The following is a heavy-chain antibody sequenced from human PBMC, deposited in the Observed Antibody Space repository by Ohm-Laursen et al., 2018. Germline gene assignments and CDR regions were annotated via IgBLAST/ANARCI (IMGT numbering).Heavy chain of an antibody. Sequence: SLRLSCAASGFTFSSYAMSWVRQAPGKGLEWVSAISGSGGSTYYADSVKGRFTISRDNSKNTLYLQMNSLRAEDTALYYCAKDFDSSGSGWFDPWGQGTLVTVSS. CDR1: GFTFSSYA. V-gene: IGHV3-23*01. CDR3: AKDFDSSGSGWFDP. J-gene: IGHJ5*02. CDR2: ISGSGGST. D-gene: IGHD3-22*01.